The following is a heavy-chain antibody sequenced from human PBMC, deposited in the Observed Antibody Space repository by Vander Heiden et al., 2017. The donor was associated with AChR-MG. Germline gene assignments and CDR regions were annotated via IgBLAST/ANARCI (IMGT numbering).Heavy chain of an antibody. V-gene: IGHV1-3*01. J-gene: IGHJ6*02. CDR2: INAGNGNT. CDR3: ARDRDYVWGSYRPNYYYYYGMDV. CDR1: GYTFTSYA. Sequence: QVQLVQSGAEVKKPGASVKVSCKASGYTFTSYAMHWVRQAPGQRLEWMGWINAGNGNTKYSQKFQGRVTITRDTSASTAYMELSSLRSEDTAVYYCARDRDYVWGSYRPNYYYYYGMDVWGQGTTVTVSS. D-gene: IGHD3-16*02.